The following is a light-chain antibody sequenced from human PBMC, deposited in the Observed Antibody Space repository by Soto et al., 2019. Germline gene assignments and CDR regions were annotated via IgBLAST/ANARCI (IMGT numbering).Light chain of an antibody. CDR3: QQYDSWIT. Sequence: EIVLTQSPGTLSLSPGERVSLSGVASQWFSGKNLAWYQQKPGQPPRLLIYSSSVRASGVPDRFRGSGSGTDFTLTITRLEPEDFAVYYCQQYDSWITFCQGTRLETK. CDR1: QWFSGKN. V-gene: IGKV3-20*01. J-gene: IGKJ5*01. CDR2: SSS.